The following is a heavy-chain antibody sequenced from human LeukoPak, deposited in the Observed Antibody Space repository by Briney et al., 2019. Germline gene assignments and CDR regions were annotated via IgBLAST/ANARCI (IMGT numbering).Heavy chain of an antibody. CDR3: ARHQAYYDILTGYYND. CDR1: GDSISSSNW. J-gene: IGHJ4*02. D-gene: IGHD3-9*01. Sequence: SGTLSLTCAVSGDSISSSNWWSWVRQPPGKGLEWIGEIYHSGNTNYNPALQSRVTISVDTSKNQFSLKLSSVTAADTAVYYCARHQAYYDILTGYYNDWGQGTLATVSS. CDR2: IYHSGNT. V-gene: IGHV4-4*02.